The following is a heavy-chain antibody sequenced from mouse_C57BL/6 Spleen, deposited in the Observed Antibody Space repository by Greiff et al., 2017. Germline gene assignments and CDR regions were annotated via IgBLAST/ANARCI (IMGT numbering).Heavy chain of an antibody. Sequence: DVMLVESGGGLVKPGGSLKLSCAASGFTFSDYGMHWVRQAPEKGLEWVAYISSGSSTIYYAATVKGRFTISRDNAKNTLFLQMTSLRSEDTAMYYCARYDYDEGYAMDYWGQGTSVTVSS. D-gene: IGHD2-4*01. CDR2: ISSGSSTI. J-gene: IGHJ4*01. CDR3: ARYDYDEGYAMDY. CDR1: GFTFSDYG. V-gene: IGHV5-17*01.